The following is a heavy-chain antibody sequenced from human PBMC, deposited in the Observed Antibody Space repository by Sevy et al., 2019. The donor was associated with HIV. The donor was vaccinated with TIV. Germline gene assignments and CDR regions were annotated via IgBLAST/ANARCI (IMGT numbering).Heavy chain of an antibody. V-gene: IGHV3-48*02. CDR2: ISNSGRTT. D-gene: IGHD6-25*01. Sequence: GGSLRLSCAASGFRFNYHNMNWVRQAPGKGLEWISYISNSGRTTYLADSVRGRFTISRDNAKNSLFLEMDNLTDEDTAVYYCAREGNRERQTIPLDSWGRGIQVTVSS. CDR1: GFRFNYHN. J-gene: IGHJ4*02. CDR3: AREGNRERQTIPLDS.